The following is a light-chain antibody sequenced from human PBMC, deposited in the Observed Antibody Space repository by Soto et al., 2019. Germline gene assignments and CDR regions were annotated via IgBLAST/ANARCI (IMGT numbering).Light chain of an antibody. V-gene: IGLV1-40*01. Sequence: QSVLTQPPSVSGAPGQRGTVSSTGSSSNIGAGYDVHWYQQFPGTAPKLLINGNSNRPSGVPDRFSGSKSGTSASLAITGLQAEDEADYYCQSYDSSLSGVVFGGGTKLTVL. CDR2: GNS. CDR1: SSNIGAGYD. CDR3: QSYDSSLSGVV. J-gene: IGLJ2*01.